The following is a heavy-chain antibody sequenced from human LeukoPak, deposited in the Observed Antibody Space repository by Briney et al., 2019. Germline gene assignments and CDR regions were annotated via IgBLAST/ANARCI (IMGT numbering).Heavy chain of an antibody. D-gene: IGHD3-22*01. CDR1: RFTFSTYN. Sequence: LAGGSLRLSCAGSRFTFSTYNMNWVRQAPGMGLEWISFISSSSRSIYYADSVKGRFTISRDNAKSSLYLQMNSLRAEDTAVYYCSTDSSGYKSFDYWGQGTLVTVSP. CDR2: ISSSSRSI. CDR3: STDSSGYKSFDY. V-gene: IGHV3-48*01. J-gene: IGHJ4*02.